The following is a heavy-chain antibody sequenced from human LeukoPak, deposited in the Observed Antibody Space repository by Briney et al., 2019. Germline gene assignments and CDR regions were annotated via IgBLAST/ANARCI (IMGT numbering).Heavy chain of an antibody. J-gene: IGHJ5*02. CDR3: ARAETDSSGYQNWFDP. Sequence: SETLSLTCAVSGGSISSSNWWSWVRQPPGKGLEWIGEIYHSGSTNYNPSLKSRVTISVDKSKNQFSLKLSSVTAADTAVYYCARAETDSSGYQNWFDPWGQGTLVTVSS. D-gene: IGHD3-22*01. CDR1: GGSISSSNW. V-gene: IGHV4-4*02. CDR2: IYHSGST.